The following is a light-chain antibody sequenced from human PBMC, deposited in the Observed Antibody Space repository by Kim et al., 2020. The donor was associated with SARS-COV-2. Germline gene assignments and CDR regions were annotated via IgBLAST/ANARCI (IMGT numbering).Light chain of an antibody. Sequence: SELTQDPAVSVALGQTVRITCQGDSPRSYYASWYQQKPGQAPVLVIYGKNNRPSGIPDRFSGSSSGNTASLTITGAQAEDEADYYCNSRDSSGNHLVFGGGTQLTVL. CDR1: SPRSYY. V-gene: IGLV3-19*01. CDR3: NSRDSSGNHLV. CDR2: GKN. J-gene: IGLJ3*02.